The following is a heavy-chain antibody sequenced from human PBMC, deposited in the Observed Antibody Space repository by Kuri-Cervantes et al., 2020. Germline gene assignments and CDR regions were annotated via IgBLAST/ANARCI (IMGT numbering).Heavy chain of an antibody. J-gene: IGHJ6*02. V-gene: IGHV3-48*01. CDR3: AKEQWPNGMDV. D-gene: IGHD6-19*01. CDR2: ISSSSSTI. CDR1: GFTFSSYW. Sequence: GESLKISCAASGFTFSSYWMSWVRQAPGKGLEWVSYISSSSSTIYYADSVKGRFTISRDNAKNSLYLQMNSLRAEDTALYYCAKEQWPNGMDVWGQGTTVTVSS.